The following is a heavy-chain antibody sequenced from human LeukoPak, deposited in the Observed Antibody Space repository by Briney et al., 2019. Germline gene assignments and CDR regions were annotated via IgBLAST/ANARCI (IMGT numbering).Heavy chain of an antibody. V-gene: IGHV1-69*13. CDR1: GGTFSSYA. D-gene: IGHD3-10*01. CDR3: ASAPRSGYFDY. CDR2: IIPIFGTA. Sequence: GASVKVSCKSSGGTFSSYAISWVRQAPGQGLEWMGGIIPIFGTANYAQKFQGRVTITADESTSTAYMELISLRSEDTAVYYCASAPRSGYFDYWGQGTLVTVS. J-gene: IGHJ4*02.